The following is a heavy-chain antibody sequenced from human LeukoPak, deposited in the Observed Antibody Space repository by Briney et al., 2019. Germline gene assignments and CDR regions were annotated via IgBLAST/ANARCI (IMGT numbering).Heavy chain of an antibody. CDR3: ARDGYSTSSFDF. J-gene: IGHJ4*02. Sequence: GGSLRLSCAASEFIFSIYNMNWVRQAPGKGLEWVSSISSSSTYIYYVDSVKGRFTISRDNAKNSLYLQMNSLRAEDTAVYYCARDGYSTSSFDFWGQGTLVTVSS. D-gene: IGHD6-6*01. V-gene: IGHV3-21*01. CDR2: ISSSSTYI. CDR1: EFIFSIYN.